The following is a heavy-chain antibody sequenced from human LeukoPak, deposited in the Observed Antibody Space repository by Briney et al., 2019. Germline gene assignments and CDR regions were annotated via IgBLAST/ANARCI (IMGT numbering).Heavy chain of an antibody. J-gene: IGHJ3*01. V-gene: IGHV3-23*01. CDR3: GKDPNGNFIGAFDF. Sequence: GGSLRLSCAASRFAFHNYAMTWIRQAPERGLEWVSSISVDGGDIKYTDSAKGRFTISRDNSKGTLYLQMDSLRVEDTAVYHCGKDPNGNFIGAFDFWGQGTTVTVSS. CDR2: ISVDGGDI. D-gene: IGHD4-23*01. CDR1: RFAFHNYA.